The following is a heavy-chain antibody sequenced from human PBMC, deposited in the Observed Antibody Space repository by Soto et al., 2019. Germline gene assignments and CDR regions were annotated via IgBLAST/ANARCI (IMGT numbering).Heavy chain of an antibody. CDR1: EFTFRNAW. Sequence: PGGSLRLSCAASEFTFRNAWMTWVRQAPGKGLEWVGRIKSKADGGTTDYAAPVEGRFTISRNDLKNVLYLQMNSLKTEDTAIYYCTTDYPMVRRLFWAQGTLVIGSS. J-gene: IGHJ4*02. D-gene: IGHD3-10*01. V-gene: IGHV3-15*01. CDR2: IKSKADGGTT. CDR3: TTDYPMVRRLF.